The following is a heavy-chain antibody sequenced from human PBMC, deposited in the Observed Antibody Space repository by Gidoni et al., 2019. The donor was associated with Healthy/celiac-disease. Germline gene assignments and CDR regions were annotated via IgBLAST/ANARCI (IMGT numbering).Heavy chain of an antibody. Sequence: QVTLKESGPALVTPTQTITLTCTFSGISLSTSGMRVRWSRQPPGKSLEWLALIDWYDDKFYSTSLMTRLTISKDTSKNQVILTMTNMDPLDTATYYCALDVVRYSYGGYGMDVWGKGTTVTVSS. V-gene: IGHV2-70*04. CDR2: IDWYDDK. J-gene: IGHJ6*04. D-gene: IGHD3-9*01. CDR3: ALDVVRYSYGGYGMDV. CDR1: GISLSTSGMR.